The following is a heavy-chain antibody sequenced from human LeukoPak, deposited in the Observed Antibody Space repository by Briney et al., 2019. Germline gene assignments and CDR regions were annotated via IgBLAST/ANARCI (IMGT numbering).Heavy chain of an antibody. V-gene: IGHV3-30*02. Sequence: GGSLRFSCAASGFTFTSHGMHWVRQAPGKGLEWVAFIRSDGSSKYYVDSVKDRFTISRDNTKRTLFLQMNSLRAEDTAVYYCATPKDFWNGYDYYMDVWGKGTTVTVSS. D-gene: IGHD3-3*01. CDR2: IRSDGSSK. CDR3: ATPKDFWNGYDYYMDV. CDR1: GFTFTSHG. J-gene: IGHJ6*03.